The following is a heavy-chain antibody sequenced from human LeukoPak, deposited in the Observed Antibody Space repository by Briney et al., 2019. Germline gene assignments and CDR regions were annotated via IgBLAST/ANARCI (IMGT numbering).Heavy chain of an antibody. CDR1: GYTFTSYG. J-gene: IGHJ4*02. CDR3: AITIRSIAVVGNLDY. CDR2: ISAYNGNT. D-gene: IGHD6-19*01. Sequence: ASVKVSCKASGYTFTSYGISWVRQAPGQGLEWMGWISAYNGNTNYAQKLQGRVTMTTDTSTSTAYMELRSLRSDDTAVYYCAITIRSIAVVGNLDYWGQGTLVTVSS. V-gene: IGHV1-18*01.